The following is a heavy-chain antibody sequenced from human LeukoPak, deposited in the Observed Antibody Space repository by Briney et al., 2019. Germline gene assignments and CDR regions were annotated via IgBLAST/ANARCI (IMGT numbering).Heavy chain of an antibody. J-gene: IGHJ4*02. CDR1: GFTFSSYA. D-gene: IGHD5-18*01. Sequence: GGSLRLSCAASGFTFSSYAMSWVRQAPGKGLEWVANIKQDGSEKNYVDSVKGRFTISRDNAKNSLYLQMNSLRAEDTAMYYCASLDTAMVNGDYWGQRTLVTVSS. V-gene: IGHV3-7*01. CDR2: IKQDGSEK. CDR3: ASLDTAMVNGDY.